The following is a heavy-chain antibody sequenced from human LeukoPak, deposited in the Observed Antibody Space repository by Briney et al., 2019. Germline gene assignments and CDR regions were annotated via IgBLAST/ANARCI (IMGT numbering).Heavy chain of an antibody. D-gene: IGHD5-24*01. CDR3: ARGRRW. CDR2: INDSGSI. V-gene: IGHV4-34*01. CDR1: VGSFGCYY. Sequence: SETLSLTCAVYVGSFGCYYWTEIRQPPGKGLEWIGEINDSGSINYNPTLKSRVTISVDRSKNQFSLELTSVTAADTAVYYCARGRRWWGQGTLVTVSS. J-gene: IGHJ4*02.